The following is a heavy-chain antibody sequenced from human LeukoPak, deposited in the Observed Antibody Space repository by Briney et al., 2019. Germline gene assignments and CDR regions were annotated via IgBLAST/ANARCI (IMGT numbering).Heavy chain of an antibody. Sequence: PGGSLRLSCAASGFTFSSYAMSWVRQAPGKGLEWVSAISGSGGSTYYADSVKGRFTISRDNSKNTLYLQMNSLRAEDTAVYYCAKGGGSYFGAYGMDVWGQGTTVTVSS. D-gene: IGHD1-26*01. V-gene: IGHV3-23*01. CDR3: AKGGGSYFGAYGMDV. CDR2: ISGSGGST. J-gene: IGHJ6*02. CDR1: GFTFSSYA.